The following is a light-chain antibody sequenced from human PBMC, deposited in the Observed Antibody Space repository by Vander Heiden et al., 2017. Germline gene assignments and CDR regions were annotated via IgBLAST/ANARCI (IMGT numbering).Light chain of an antibody. CDR2: DAS. J-gene: IGKJ1*01. Sequence: EIVLTQSPGTLSLSPGDRAPLSCRASQSVASNYLAWYQQKPGQGPRLLIYDASRRATGIPDRFSGSGSGTDFTLTISRLEPEDFAVYYCRQDGSSPWTFGQGTKVEIK. CDR1: QSVASNY. CDR3: RQDGSSPWT. V-gene: IGKV3-20*01.